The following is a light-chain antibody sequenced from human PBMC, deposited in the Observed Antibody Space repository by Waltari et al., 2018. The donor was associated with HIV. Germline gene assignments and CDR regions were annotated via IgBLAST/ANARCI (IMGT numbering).Light chain of an antibody. J-gene: IGLJ3*02. V-gene: IGLV2-14*01. Sequence: QSALTQPAYVSGSPGQSITISCTGPTSDADSFDYVSWYQQHPGKVPNLIIYEVSFRASVVSDRFSASKSGNTTSLTISGLQAEDEAVYYCGSYTATNSMMFGGGTKLTVL. CDR2: EVS. CDR1: TSDADSFDY. CDR3: GSYTATNSMM.